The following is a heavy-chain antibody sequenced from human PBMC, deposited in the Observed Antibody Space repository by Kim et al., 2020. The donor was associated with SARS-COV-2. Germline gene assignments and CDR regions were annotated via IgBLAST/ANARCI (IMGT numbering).Heavy chain of an antibody. CDR3: AHLSGLGTLAFEM. Sequence: SGPTLVKPTQTLTLACTFSGFSLRTTGMGVAWIRQAPGKALEWLAIIYWDDDKRYSPYLESRLTITKDTSGNQVVLTVTNVDPVDTATYYCAHLSGLGTLAFEMWGQGTVVTVSS. J-gene: IGHJ3*02. CDR2: IYWDDDK. D-gene: IGHD3-10*01. V-gene: IGHV2-5*02. CDR1: GFSLRTTGMG.